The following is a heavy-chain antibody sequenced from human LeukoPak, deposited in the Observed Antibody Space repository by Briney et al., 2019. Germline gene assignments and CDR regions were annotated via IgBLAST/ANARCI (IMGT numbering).Heavy chain of an antibody. CDR2: IYYSGNT. CDR3: ARDLDV. CDR1: GGSISSGDYY. V-gene: IGHV4-30-4*01. Sequence: SQTLSLTCTVSGGSISSGDYYWTWIRQPPGKGLEWIGYIYYSGNTHYNPSLKSRVSISVDTAKNQFSLNLSSVTAADTAVCYCARDLDVWSQGTTVTVPS. J-gene: IGHJ6*02.